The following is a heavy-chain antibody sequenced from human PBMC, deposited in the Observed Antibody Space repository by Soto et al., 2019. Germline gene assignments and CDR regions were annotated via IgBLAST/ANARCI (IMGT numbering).Heavy chain of an antibody. CDR3: ARDSAATVSFDY. V-gene: IGHV3-21*01. D-gene: IGHD6-25*01. CDR2: ISSSSSYI. J-gene: IGHJ4*02. CDR1: GFTFSSYS. Sequence: PGWSVRLSCAASGFTFSSYSMNWIRQAPGKGLEWVSPISSSSSYIYYADSVKGRFTISRDNAKNSLYLQMNSLRAEDTAVYYCARDSAATVSFDYWGQVTLVTVSS.